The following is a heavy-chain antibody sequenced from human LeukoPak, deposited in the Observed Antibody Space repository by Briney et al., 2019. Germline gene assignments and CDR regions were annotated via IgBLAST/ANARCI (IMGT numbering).Heavy chain of an antibody. CDR2: ISYDGASK. CDR3: ARDKGDYHTSGSLFVF. CDR1: GFILSNYG. J-gene: IGHJ4*02. V-gene: IGHV3-30*03. D-gene: IGHD3-22*01. Sequence: GGSLRLSCAASGFILSNYGMHWVRQAPGKGLEWVAAISYDGASKYYAESVKGRFTISRDNAKNSLYLQTSSLRADDTAVYYCARDKGDYHTSGSLFVFGGQGTLVTVSS.